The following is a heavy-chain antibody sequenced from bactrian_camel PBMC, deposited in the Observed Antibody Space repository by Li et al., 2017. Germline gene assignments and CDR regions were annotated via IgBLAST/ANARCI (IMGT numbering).Heavy chain of an antibody. J-gene: IGHJ4*01. Sequence: HVQLVESGGGLVQPGGSLRLSCVGSGFKFSDFYMSWVRQAPGKHPQWVASIYADGSETVYHWSVKGRFTISRDIAKNTVYLQMNNVQSEDTALYYCAKGLYSTADALGHTVRGQGTQVTVS. CDR1: GFKFSDFY. CDR2: IYADGSET. V-gene: IGHV3S5*01. D-gene: IGHD1*01.